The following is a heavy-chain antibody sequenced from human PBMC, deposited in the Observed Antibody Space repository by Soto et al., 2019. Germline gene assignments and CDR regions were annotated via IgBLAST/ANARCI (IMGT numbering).Heavy chain of an antibody. V-gene: IGHV1-46*03. CDR2: INPSGGST. D-gene: IGHD3-9*01. CDR3: ARSYDILTGPLGFYDP. Sequence: ASVKVSCKASGYTFTSYYMHWVRQAPGQGLEWMGIINPSGGSTSYAQKFQGRVTMTRDTSTSTVYMELSSLRSEDTAVYYCARSYDILTGPLGFYDPWGQGTLVTVSS. J-gene: IGHJ5*02. CDR1: GYTFTSYY.